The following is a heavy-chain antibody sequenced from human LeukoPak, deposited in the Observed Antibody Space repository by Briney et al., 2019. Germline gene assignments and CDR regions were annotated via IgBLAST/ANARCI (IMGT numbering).Heavy chain of an antibody. CDR3: ARADYGDYRLDV. CDR2: IYYSGST. V-gene: IGHV4-31*03. J-gene: IGHJ6*02. Sequence: PSETLSLTCTVSGGSISSGGYYWSWIRQHPGKGLEWIGYIYYSGSTYYNPSLKSRVTISVDTSKNQFSLKLSSVTAADTAVYYCARADYGDYRLDVWGQGTTVTVSS. D-gene: IGHD4-17*01. CDR1: GGSISSGGYY.